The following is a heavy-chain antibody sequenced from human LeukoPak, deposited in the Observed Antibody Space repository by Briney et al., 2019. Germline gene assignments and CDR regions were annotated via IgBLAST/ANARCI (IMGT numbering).Heavy chain of an antibody. V-gene: IGHV4-59*08. CDR2: ISYSGST. Sequence: SETLSLTCAVSGCSISSYSWRWIRQPPGKGLEWIGYISYSGSTNYNPSLKSRVTISVDTSKNQFSLKLSSVTAADTAVYYCARRLLSGDSSAFDYWGQGTLVTVSS. CDR3: ARRLLSGDSSAFDY. D-gene: IGHD3-22*01. J-gene: IGHJ4*02. CDR1: GCSISSYS.